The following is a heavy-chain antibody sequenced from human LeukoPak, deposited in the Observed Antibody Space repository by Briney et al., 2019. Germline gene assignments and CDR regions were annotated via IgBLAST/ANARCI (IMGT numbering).Heavy chain of an antibody. J-gene: IGHJ4*02. CDR1: GFTFSTYW. CDR2: IKQDGSEK. Sequence: GGALRLSCAASGFTFSTYWMTWVRQAPGKWLEWVANIKQDGSEKYYVDSVKGRFTISRDNAKNSLYLQMNSLRAEDTAVYYCAGGQTYYYDTSGHYPLDYWGQGTLVTVSS. V-gene: IGHV3-7*01. CDR3: AGGQTYYYDTSGHYPLDY. D-gene: IGHD3-22*01.